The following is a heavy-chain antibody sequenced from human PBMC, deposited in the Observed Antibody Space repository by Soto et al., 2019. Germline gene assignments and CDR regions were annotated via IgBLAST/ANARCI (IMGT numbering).Heavy chain of an antibody. D-gene: IGHD3-16*01. V-gene: IGHV3-30-3*01. CDR2: ISYDGSNK. J-gene: IGHJ3*02. CDR1: GFTFSSYA. Sequence: QVQLVESGGGVVQPGRSLRLSCAASGFTFSSYAMHWVRQPPGKGLEWVAVISYDGSNKYYADSVKGRFTISRDNSKNTLYLQMNSLRAEDTAVYYCARDGGDAFDIWGQGTMVTVSS. CDR3: ARDGGDAFDI.